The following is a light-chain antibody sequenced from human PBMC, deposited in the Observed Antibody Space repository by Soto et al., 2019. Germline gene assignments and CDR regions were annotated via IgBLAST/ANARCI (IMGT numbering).Light chain of an antibody. CDR3: PQYGSAPGT. Sequence: EIVLTQSPGTLSLSPGERATLSCRASQTVSSGFLAWYQQKPGQAPRLLIYSASSRATGIPDRFSGSGSGTDFTLTISRLEPEDFAVYYCPQYGSAPGTFGQGTTVEI. J-gene: IGKJ1*01. CDR2: SAS. V-gene: IGKV3-20*01. CDR1: QTVSSGF.